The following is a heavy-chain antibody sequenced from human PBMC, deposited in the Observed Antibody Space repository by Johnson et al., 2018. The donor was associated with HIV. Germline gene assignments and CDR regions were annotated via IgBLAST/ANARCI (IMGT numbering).Heavy chain of an antibody. V-gene: IGHV3-30-3*01. CDR3: ARDPYGYCSSSSCQGSAFDI. CDR2: ISFDGSNK. J-gene: IGHJ3*02. CDR1: GFTFSTYA. Sequence: QVQVVESGGGVVQPGRSLRLSCAASGFTFSTYAMHWVRQAPGKGLEWVALISFDGSNKYYVDSVKGRFSISRDNSKNTLYLQMNSLGAEDTTVYYCARDPYGYCSSSSCQGSAFDIWGQGTMVTVSS. D-gene: IGHD2-2*01.